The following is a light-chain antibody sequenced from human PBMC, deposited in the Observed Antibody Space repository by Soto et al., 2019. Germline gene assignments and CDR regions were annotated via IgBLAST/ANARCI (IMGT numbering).Light chain of an antibody. CDR2: AAS. V-gene: IGKV1-9*01. Sequence: DIQMTQSPSSLSASVGDRVTITCEASQDISNYLAWYQQKPGKAPKLLIYAASTLQSGVPSRFSGSGSGTEFTLTIGSLQPEDFATYYCQQLNSYPRTFGQGTKVDIK. CDR1: QDISNY. CDR3: QQLNSYPRT. J-gene: IGKJ1*01.